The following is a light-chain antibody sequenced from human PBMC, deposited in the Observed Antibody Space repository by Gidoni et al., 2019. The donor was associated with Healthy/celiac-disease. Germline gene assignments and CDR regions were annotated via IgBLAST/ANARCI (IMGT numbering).Light chain of an antibody. CDR3: QQRSNWPPTLT. Sequence: EIVLTQSPATLSLSPGERATLSCRARQSVSSYLAWYQQKPGQAPRLLIYDASNRATGIPARFSGSGSGTDFTLTISSLEPEDFAVYYCQQRSNWPPTLTFXGXTKVEIK. V-gene: IGKV3-11*01. CDR1: QSVSSY. J-gene: IGKJ4*01. CDR2: DAS.